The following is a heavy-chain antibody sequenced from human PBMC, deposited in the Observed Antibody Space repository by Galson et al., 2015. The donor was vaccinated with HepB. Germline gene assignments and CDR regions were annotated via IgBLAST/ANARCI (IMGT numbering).Heavy chain of an antibody. CDR1: GYTFPTYG. Sequence: SVKVSCKAPGYTFPTYGVSWVRQAPGQGLEWMGWISAYNGDTNYAQSLRGRVTMTTDTSTSTTYMELRSLRSDDTAVYYCAEGGVYSSWYSSSWGQGTLVTVSS. J-gene: IGHJ5*02. D-gene: IGHD6-13*01. CDR3: AEGGVYSSWYSSS. V-gene: IGHV1-18*01. CDR2: ISAYNGDT.